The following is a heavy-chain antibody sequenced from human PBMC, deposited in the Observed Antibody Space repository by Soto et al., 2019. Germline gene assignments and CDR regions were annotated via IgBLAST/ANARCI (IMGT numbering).Heavy chain of an antibody. Sequence: EVQLLESGGGLVQPGGSLGLSCSASGFAFSSYVMTWVRQAPGKGLEGVSTFSTVGGSTYYADSVKGRSTISRDNSKNTLLLQMNSLRAEDTAVYYCAKSYYGFWSGNDYWGQGTLVTVSS. CDR1: GFAFSSYV. V-gene: IGHV3-23*01. D-gene: IGHD3-3*01. CDR3: AKSYYGFWSGNDY. J-gene: IGHJ4*02. CDR2: FSTVGGST.